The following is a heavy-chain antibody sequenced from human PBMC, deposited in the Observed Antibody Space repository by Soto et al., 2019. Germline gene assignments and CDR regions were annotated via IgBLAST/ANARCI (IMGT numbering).Heavy chain of an antibody. CDR2: MYSGGTAT. CDR3: ARGVPVGAIGRFYFDS. Sequence: VGSLRLSCAASGFTVSNNYMTWVRKAPGKGLERVSVMYSGGTATSYADSVKGRFTVSRDNSKNTVSLQLDSLKADDTAVYYCARGVPVGAIGRFYFDSWGQGTLVTVSS. CDR1: GFTVSNNY. V-gene: IGHV3-53*01. J-gene: IGHJ4*02. D-gene: IGHD1-26*01.